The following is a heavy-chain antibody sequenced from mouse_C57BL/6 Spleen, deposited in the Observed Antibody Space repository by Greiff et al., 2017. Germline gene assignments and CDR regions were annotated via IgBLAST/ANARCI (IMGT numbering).Heavy chain of an antibody. CDR1: GFTFSSYT. CDR2: ISGGGGNT. D-gene: IGHD1-1*01. J-gene: IGHJ2*01. Sequence: EVKLMESGGGLVKPGGSLKLSCAASGFTFSSYTMSWVRQTPEKRLEWVATISGGGGNTYYPDSVKGRFTISRDNAKNTLYLQMSSLRSEDTALYYCARHEDYYGSSYVGYFDYWGQGTTLTVSS. V-gene: IGHV5-9*01. CDR3: ARHEDYYGSSYVGYFDY.